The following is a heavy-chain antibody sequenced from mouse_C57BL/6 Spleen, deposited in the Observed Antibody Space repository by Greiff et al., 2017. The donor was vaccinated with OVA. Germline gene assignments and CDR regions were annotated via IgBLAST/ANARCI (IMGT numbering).Heavy chain of an antibody. J-gene: IGHJ4*01. D-gene: IGHD1-1*01. V-gene: IGHV14-2*01. CDR2: IDPEDGET. Sequence: EVKVVESGAELVKPGASVKLSCTASGFNIKDYYMHWVKQRTEQGLEWIGRIDPEDGETKYAPKFQGKATITADTSSNTAYLQLSSLTSEDTAVYYCARGYYGSSYVYAMDYWGQGTSVTVSS. CDR3: ARGYYGSSYVYAMDY. CDR1: GFNIKDYY.